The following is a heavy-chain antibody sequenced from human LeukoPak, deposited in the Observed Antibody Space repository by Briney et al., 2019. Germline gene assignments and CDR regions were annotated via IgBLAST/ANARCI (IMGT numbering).Heavy chain of an antibody. CDR2: IIPIFGTA. CDR3: ARDMDSGPDFFDY. CDR1: GGTFSSYA. J-gene: IGHJ4*02. Sequence: SVKVSCKASGGTFSSYAISWVRQAPGQGLEWMGGIIPIFGTANYAQKFQGRVTMTRDTSISTAYMELSRLRSDDTAVYYCARDMDSGPDFFDYWGLGTLVTVSS. D-gene: IGHD1-26*01. V-gene: IGHV1-69*05.